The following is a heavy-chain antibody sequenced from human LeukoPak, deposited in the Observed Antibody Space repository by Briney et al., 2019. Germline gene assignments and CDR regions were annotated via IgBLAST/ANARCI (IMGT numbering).Heavy chain of an antibody. D-gene: IGHD1-26*01. CDR3: AREAQTSGSYPDY. V-gene: IGHV1-46*01. Sequence: ASVKVSCKASGYTFSSYYVHWVRQAPGQGLEWMGMIIPSDGFTSYAQKFQGRVTMTRDMSTSTVYMELSSLRSDDTAVYYCAREAQTSGSYPDYWGQGTLLTVSS. J-gene: IGHJ4*02. CDR2: IIPSDGFT. CDR1: GYTFSSYY.